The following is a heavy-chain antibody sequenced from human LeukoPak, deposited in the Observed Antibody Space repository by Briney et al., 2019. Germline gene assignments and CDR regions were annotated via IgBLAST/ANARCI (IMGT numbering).Heavy chain of an antibody. Sequence: GGSLRLSCAASGSTVSSNYMSWVRQAPGKGLEWVSVIYSGGSTYYADSVKGRFTISRDNSKNTLYLQMNSLRAEDTAVYYCARLGYCSSTSCYESGNWFDPWGQGTLVTVSS. V-gene: IGHV3-53*01. CDR3: ARLGYCSSTSCYESGNWFDP. J-gene: IGHJ5*02. CDR1: GSTVSSNY. CDR2: IYSGGST. D-gene: IGHD2-2*01.